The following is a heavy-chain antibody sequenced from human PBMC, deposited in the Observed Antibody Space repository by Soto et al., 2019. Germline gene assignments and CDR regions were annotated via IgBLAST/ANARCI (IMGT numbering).Heavy chain of an antibody. CDR1: GDTFTFYS. V-gene: IGHV1-69*02. CDR2: INPILSMS. Sequence: QVQLVQSGAEVKKPGSSVRVSCKASGDTFTFYSINWVRQAPGLGLEWMGRINPILSMSNYAQRFQGRVTMIMNKTTITADMELSSRRSENMAMYYCASSYGSGYRAFDYWGQGALVSGS. J-gene: IGHJ4*02. CDR3: ASSYGSGYRAFDY. D-gene: IGHD3-10*01.